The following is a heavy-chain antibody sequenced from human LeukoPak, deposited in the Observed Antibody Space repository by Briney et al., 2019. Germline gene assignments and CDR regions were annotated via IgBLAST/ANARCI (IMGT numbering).Heavy chain of an antibody. J-gene: IGHJ4*02. D-gene: IGHD4-11*01. CDR1: GFTFSSYA. Sequence: GRSLRLSCAASGFTFSSYAMSWVRQAPGKGLEWVSGISCSSGSTYYADSVKGRFTISRDNSKNTLYLQMNSLRAEDTAVYYCEASNYLSTGGYWGQGTLVTVSS. CDR2: ISCSSGST. V-gene: IGHV3-23*01. CDR3: EASNYLSTGGY.